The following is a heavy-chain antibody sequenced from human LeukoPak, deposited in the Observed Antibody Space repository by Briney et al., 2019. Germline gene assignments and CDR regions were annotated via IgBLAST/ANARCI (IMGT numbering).Heavy chain of an antibody. CDR1: GFTVSGSY. J-gene: IGHJ4*02. V-gene: IGHV3-53*01. CDR2: IYRDGET. Sequence: GGSLRLSCVASGFTVSGSYLSWVRQAPGKGLEWVSVIYRDGETYYAGSVKGRFTISRDNSKNTVYLQMTNLRVEDTAVYFCARDGGYRGYDADCWGQGTLVTVSS. CDR3: ARDGGYRGYDADC. D-gene: IGHD5-12*01.